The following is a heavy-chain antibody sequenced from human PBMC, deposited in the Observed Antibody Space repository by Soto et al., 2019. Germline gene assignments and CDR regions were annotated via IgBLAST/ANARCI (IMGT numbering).Heavy chain of an antibody. V-gene: IGHV1-18*01. J-gene: IGHJ6*02. CDR2: ISAYNGDT. CDR3: ATSNYYGSGSYAPTRYYYYGMDV. Sequence: ASVKASCTACGYTFSDSGTSCVRQSPGQGLEWMGWISAYNGDTNYAQKFQGRVTMTTDTSTNTAYMELRSLRSDDTAVYYCATSNYYGSGSYAPTRYYYYGMDVRGQGPTVTVSS. D-gene: IGHD3-10*01. CDR1: GYTFSDSG.